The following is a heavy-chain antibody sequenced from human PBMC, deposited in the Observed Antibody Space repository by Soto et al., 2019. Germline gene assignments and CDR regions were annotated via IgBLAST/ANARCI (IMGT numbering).Heavy chain of an antibody. CDR3: ARDRNVESRRYYYYGMDV. J-gene: IGHJ6*02. Sequence: QVQLVESGGGVVQPGRSLRLSCAASGFTFSSYAMHWVRQAPGKGREWEAVISYDGSNKYYADSVKGRFSISRDNSKNPLYLQMNSLRAEDTAVYYCARDRNVESRRYYYYGMDVWGQGTTVTVAS. V-gene: IGHV3-30-3*01. CDR2: ISYDGSNK. CDR1: GFTFSSYA. D-gene: IGHD3-3*01.